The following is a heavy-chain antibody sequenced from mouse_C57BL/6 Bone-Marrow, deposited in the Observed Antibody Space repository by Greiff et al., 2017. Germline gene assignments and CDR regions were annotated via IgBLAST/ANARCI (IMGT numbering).Heavy chain of an antibody. D-gene: IGHD2-4*01. CDR3: ARGLRRKFGAMDY. CDR1: GYTFTSYW. J-gene: IGHJ4*01. CDR2: INPSNGGT. Sequence: HVQLQQPGTELVKPGASVKLSCKASGYTFTSYWMHWVKQRPGQGLEWIGNINPSNGGTNYNEKFKSKATLTVDKSSSTAYMQLSSLTSEDSAVYYCARGLRRKFGAMDYWGQGTSVTVSS. V-gene: IGHV1-53*01.